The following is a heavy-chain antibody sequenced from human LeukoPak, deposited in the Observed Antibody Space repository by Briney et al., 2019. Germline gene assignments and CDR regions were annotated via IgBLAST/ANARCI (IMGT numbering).Heavy chain of an antibody. CDR2: IYYSGST. D-gene: IGHD2-2*01. V-gene: IGHV4-30-4*01. CDR3: ARDRIQYRDMDV. CDR1: GGSISSGDYY. Sequence: SQTLSLTCTVSGGSISSGDYYWSWIRQPPGKGLEWIGYIYYSGSTYYNPSLKSRVTISVDTSKNQFSLKLSSVTAAGTAVYYCARDRIQYRDMDVWGQGTTVTVSS. J-gene: IGHJ6*02.